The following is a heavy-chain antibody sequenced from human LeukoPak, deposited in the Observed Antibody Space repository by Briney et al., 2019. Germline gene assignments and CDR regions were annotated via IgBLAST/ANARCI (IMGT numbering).Heavy chain of an antibody. CDR2: ISSSSSYI. D-gene: IGHD3-22*01. V-gene: IGHV3-21*01. Sequence: GSLRLSCAASGFTFSSYSMNWVRQAPGKGLEWVSSISSSSSYIYYADSVKGRFTISRDNVKESLYLQMNSLRGEDTAVYFCARDYYDSSGYYLGWFVPWVQGTQVAVSS. CDR3: ARDYYDSSGYYLGWFVP. J-gene: IGHJ5*02. CDR1: GFTFSSYS.